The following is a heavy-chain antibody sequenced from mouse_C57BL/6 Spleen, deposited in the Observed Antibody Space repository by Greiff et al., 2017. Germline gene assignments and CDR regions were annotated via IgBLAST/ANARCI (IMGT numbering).Heavy chain of an antibody. CDR2: IHPYSGST. J-gene: IGHJ2*01. CDR3: ARSVYYYGSIFFDY. V-gene: IGHV1-64*01. CDR1: GYTFTSYW. D-gene: IGHD1-1*01. Sequence: VQLQQPGAELVKPGASVKLSCKASGYTFTSYWMHWVKQRPGQGLEWIGMIHPYSGSTNYNEKFKSKATLTVDKSSSTAYMQLSSLTSEDSAVYYCARSVYYYGSIFFDYWGQGTTLTVSS.